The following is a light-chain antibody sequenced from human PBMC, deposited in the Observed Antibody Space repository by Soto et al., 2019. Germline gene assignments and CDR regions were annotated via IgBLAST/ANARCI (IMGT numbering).Light chain of an antibody. CDR1: ASSIGTNT. V-gene: IGLV1-44*01. Sequence: QSVLTQPPSASGTPGQRVTISCSGSASSIGTNTVNWYRQLPGTAPKLLIYGANQRPSGVPDRFSGSQSGTSASLAISGLQSEDEAEYYCAAWDGSLNNVLFGGGTKLTVL. J-gene: IGLJ2*01. CDR2: GAN. CDR3: AAWDGSLNNVL.